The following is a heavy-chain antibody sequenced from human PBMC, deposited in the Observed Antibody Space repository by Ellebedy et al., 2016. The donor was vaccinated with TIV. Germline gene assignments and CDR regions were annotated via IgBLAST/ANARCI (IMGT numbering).Heavy chain of an antibody. D-gene: IGHD5-24*01. CDR2: IYYGGST. J-gene: IGHJ3*02. Sequence: SETLSLTCTVSGASISRFYWTWIRQSPGKGLEWIAYIYYGGSTNYNPSLKSRVTVSLDTSKKQFSLNLDSVTAADTAVYYCARLEMATYDNIWGRGIMVTVSS. CDR1: GASISRFY. CDR3: ARLEMATYDNI. V-gene: IGHV4-59*01.